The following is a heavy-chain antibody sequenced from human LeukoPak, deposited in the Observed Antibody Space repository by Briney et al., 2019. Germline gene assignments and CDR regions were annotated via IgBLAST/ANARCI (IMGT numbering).Heavy chain of an antibody. Sequence: GRSLRLSCAASGFTFDDYAMHWVRQAPGKGLEWVSGISWNSGSIGYADSVKGRFTISRDNAKNSLYLQMNSLRAEDTALYYCAKDSSGSGFDYWGQGTLVTVSS. CDR2: ISWNSGSI. J-gene: IGHJ4*02. CDR3: AKDSSGSGFDY. V-gene: IGHV3-9*01. CDR1: GFTFDDYA. D-gene: IGHD3-10*01.